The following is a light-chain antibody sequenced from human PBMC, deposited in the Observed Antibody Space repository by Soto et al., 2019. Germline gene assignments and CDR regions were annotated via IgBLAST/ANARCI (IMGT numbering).Light chain of an antibody. CDR3: QQYGSSGT. Sequence: EIVMTQSPATLSVSPGERATLSCRASQSVSSNLAWYQQKPGQAPRLLIYGASTRATGIPARFSGSGSGTEFTLTISRLEPEDFAVYYCQQYGSSGTVGQGTKVDSK. CDR2: GAS. V-gene: IGKV3-15*01. J-gene: IGKJ1*01. CDR1: QSVSSN.